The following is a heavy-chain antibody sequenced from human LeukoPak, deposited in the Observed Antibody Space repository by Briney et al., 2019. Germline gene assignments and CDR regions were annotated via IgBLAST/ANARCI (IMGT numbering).Heavy chain of an antibody. D-gene: IGHD5-12*01. CDR3: ARGVLATKRYYYMDV. V-gene: IGHV1-8*01. J-gene: IGHJ6*03. Sequence: ASVKVSCKASGYTFTSYDINWVRQATGQGLEWRGWMNPNSGNTGYAQKFQGRVTMTRNTSISTAYMELSSLRSEDTAVYYCARGVLATKRYYYMDVWGKGTTVTVSS. CDR1: GYTFTSYD. CDR2: MNPNSGNT.